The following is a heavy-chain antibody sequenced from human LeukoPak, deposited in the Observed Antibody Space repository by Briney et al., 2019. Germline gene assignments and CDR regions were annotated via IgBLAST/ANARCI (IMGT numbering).Heavy chain of an antibody. CDR3: ATAFYYDSSGYPDAFDI. CDR1: GFTFSGYE. Sequence: GGSLRLSCAASGFTFSGYEMNWVRQAPGKGLEWVSYISSSGTTIYFADFVKGRFTISRDNAKNSLYLQMNSLRAEDTAVYYCATAFYYDSSGYPDAFDIRGQGTMVTVSS. J-gene: IGHJ3*02. CDR2: ISSSGTTI. D-gene: IGHD3-22*01. V-gene: IGHV3-48*03.